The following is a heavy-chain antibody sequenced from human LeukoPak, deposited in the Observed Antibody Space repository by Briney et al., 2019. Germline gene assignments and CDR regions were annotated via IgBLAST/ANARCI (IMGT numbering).Heavy chain of an antibody. J-gene: IGHJ4*02. CDR3: AREKYSSGWYYFDY. CDR1: GYTFTSYG. V-gene: IGHV1-18*01. Sequence: ASVKVSCKAPGYTFTSYGISWVRQAPGQGLEWMGWISAYNGNTNYAQKLQGRVTMTTDTSTSTAYMELRSLRSDDTAVYYCAREKYSSGWYYFDYWGQGTLVTVSS. D-gene: IGHD6-19*01. CDR2: ISAYNGNT.